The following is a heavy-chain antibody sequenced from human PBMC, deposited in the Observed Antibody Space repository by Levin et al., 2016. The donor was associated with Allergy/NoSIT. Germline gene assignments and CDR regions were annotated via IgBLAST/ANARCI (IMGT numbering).Heavy chain of an antibody. CDR3: ARHETTGANWFDP. CDR1: GGSISDSTYF. Sequence: SETLSLTCTVSGGSISDSTYFWGWIRQPPGKGLEWIGSIFHNGGTSYNPSLKSRASLFVDTSRNQFSLKVTSVTATDTAVYYCARHETTGANWFDPWGQGTLVTVSS. J-gene: IGHJ5*02. CDR2: IFHNGGT. V-gene: IGHV4-39*01. D-gene: IGHD4-17*01.